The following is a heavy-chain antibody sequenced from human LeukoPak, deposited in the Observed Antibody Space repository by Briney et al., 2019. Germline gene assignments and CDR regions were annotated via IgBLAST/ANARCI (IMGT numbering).Heavy chain of an antibody. Sequence: TPGGSLRLSCAASVFTFSSYSMNWVRQAPGKGLEWVSSISSSSSYIYYADSVKGRFTISRDNAKNSLYLQMNSLRAEDTAVYYCARYSVHCCIFDYWGPGTLVTVSS. CDR2: ISSSSSYI. V-gene: IGHV3-21*01. J-gene: IGHJ4*02. CDR3: ARYSVHCCIFDY. CDR1: VFTFSSYS. D-gene: IGHD5/OR15-5a*01.